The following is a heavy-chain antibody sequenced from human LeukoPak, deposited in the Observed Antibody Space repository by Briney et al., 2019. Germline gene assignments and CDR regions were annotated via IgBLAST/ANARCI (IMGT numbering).Heavy chain of an antibody. V-gene: IGHV4-59*01. CDR2: IYNSGST. Sequence: SETLSLTCTVSGGSISVYYWSWIRQPPGKGLEWIGYIYNSGSTNYNPSLKSRLTISVDTSKNQFSLKLSSVTAADTAVYYCARARAAGTLLPLDYWGQGTLVTVSS. CDR3: ARARAAGTLLPLDY. D-gene: IGHD6-13*01. J-gene: IGHJ4*02. CDR1: GGSISVYY.